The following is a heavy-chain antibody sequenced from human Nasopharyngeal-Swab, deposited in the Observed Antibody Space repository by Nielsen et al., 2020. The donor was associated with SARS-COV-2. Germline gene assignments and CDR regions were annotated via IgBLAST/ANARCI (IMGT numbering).Heavy chain of an antibody. J-gene: IGHJ6*02. V-gene: IGHV4-59*01. D-gene: IGHD3-16*01. CDR3: AIGGGGSYYYGMDV. CDR2: IYYRGST. Sequence: RQAPGKGLEWIGYIYYRGSTNYNPSLKSRVTISVDTSKNQFSLKLSSVTAADTAVYYCAIGGGGSYYYGMDVWGQGTTVTVSS.